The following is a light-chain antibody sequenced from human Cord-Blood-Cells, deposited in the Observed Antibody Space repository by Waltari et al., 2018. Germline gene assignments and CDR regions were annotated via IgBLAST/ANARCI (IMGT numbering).Light chain of an antibody. V-gene: IGLV2-14*01. CDR1: RSDVGGYNY. CDR2: DVR. CDR3: SSYTSSSTLV. J-gene: IGLJ2*01. Sequence: QSALTQPASVSGSPGPSITISCTGTRSDVGGYNYFPWYPQHPGKAPKLMIYDVRNRPSGVSNRFSGSKSGNTASLTISGLQAEDEADYYCSSYTSSSTLVFGGGTKLTVL.